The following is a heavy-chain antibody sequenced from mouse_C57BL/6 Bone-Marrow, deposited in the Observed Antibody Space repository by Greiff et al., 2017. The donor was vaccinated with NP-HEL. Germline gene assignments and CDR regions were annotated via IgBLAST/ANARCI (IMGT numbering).Heavy chain of an antibody. Sequence: QVQLQQSGAELMKPGASVTLSCKATGSTFPGYWIEWVKQRPGHGLEWIGEILPGRGSNNYNEKFKGMATFTADTSSYTAYMQLSSLTTEDSAIDYSARYYWGQGTLVTVSA. CDR2: ILPGRGSN. CDR3: ARYY. J-gene: IGHJ3*01. V-gene: IGHV1-9*01. CDR1: GSTFPGYW.